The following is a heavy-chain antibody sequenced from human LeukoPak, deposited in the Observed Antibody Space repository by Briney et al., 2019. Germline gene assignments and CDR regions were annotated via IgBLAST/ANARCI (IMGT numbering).Heavy chain of an antibody. Sequence: GGSLRLSCAASGFTFSTYAMNWVRQAPGKGLECVSAISDGGGSTYYAEFVKGRFTISRDNSKNTLYLQMNSLRAEDTAIYYCAKGVIYYDRSGDWFDHWGQGTLVTVSS. V-gene: IGHV3-23*01. D-gene: IGHD3-22*01. J-gene: IGHJ5*02. CDR1: GFTFSTYA. CDR3: AKGVIYYDRSGDWFDH. CDR2: ISDGGGST.